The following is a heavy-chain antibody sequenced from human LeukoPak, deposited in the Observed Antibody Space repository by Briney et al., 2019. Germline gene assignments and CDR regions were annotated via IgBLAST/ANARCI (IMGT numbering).Heavy chain of an antibody. D-gene: IGHD6-13*01. Sequence: GESLKISCKGSGYSFTSYWIDWVRQMPGKGLEWMGIIYPGDSDTRYSPSFQGQVTISADKSISTACLQWSSLKASDTAMYYCARLPEVYSSSWYSPNFDYWGQGTLVTVSS. CDR1: GYSFTSYW. CDR3: ARLPEVYSSSWYSPNFDY. J-gene: IGHJ4*02. V-gene: IGHV5-51*01. CDR2: IYPGDSDT.